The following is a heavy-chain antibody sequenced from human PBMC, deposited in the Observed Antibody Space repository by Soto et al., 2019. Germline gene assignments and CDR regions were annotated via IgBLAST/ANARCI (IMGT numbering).Heavy chain of an antibody. CDR1: GYTFTSYG. V-gene: IGHV1-18*01. Sequence: QVHLVQSGAEVKKPGASVKVSCKGSGYTFTSYGITWVRQAPGQGLEWMGWISAHNGNTDYAQKLQDRVTGTRDTSTSTAYMELRSLRSDDTAVYYCARGRYGDYWGQGALVTVSS. CDR3: ARGRYGDY. CDR2: ISAHNGNT. J-gene: IGHJ4*02. D-gene: IGHD1-1*01.